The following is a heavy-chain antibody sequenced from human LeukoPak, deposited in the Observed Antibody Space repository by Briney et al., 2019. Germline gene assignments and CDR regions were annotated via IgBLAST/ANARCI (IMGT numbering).Heavy chain of an antibody. CDR3: ARDLGYYDSSGYMI. V-gene: IGHV3-23*01. J-gene: IGHJ3*02. D-gene: IGHD3-22*01. CDR2: ISGSGGST. Sequence: GGSLRLSCAASGFTFSSYAMSWVRQAPGKGLEWVSAISGSGGSTYYADSVKGRFTISRDNSKNTLYLQMNSLRAEDTAVYYCARDLGYYDSSGYMIWGQGTMVTVSS. CDR1: GFTFSSYA.